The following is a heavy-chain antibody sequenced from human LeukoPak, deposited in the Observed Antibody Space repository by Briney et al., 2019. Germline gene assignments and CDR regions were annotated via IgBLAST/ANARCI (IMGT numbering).Heavy chain of an antibody. D-gene: IGHD5-12*01. Sequence: GESLKISCQASGYSFSNYWIAWVRQMPGKGLEWLGIIYPGDSDTRYSPSFQGQVTVSADESISTAYLQWDTLEASDTAMYYCARRQYSGYDFDFWGQGTLVTVSS. V-gene: IGHV5-51*01. CDR2: IYPGDSDT. CDR1: GYSFSNYW. J-gene: IGHJ4*02. CDR3: ARRQYSGYDFDF.